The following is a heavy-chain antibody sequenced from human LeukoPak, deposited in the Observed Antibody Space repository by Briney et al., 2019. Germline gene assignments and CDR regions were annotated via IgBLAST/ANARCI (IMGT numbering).Heavy chain of an antibody. D-gene: IGHD3-10*01. V-gene: IGHV3-23*01. CDR2: ISGSGGST. CDR3: AKVWFGELWGIYYFDY. Sequence: GGSLRLSCAASGFTFSSYAMSWVRQAPGKGLEWVSAISGSGGSTYYADSVKGRFTISRDNSKNTLYLQMNSLRAEDTAVYYCAKVWFGELWGIYYFDYWGQGTLVTVSS. J-gene: IGHJ4*02. CDR1: GFTFSSYA.